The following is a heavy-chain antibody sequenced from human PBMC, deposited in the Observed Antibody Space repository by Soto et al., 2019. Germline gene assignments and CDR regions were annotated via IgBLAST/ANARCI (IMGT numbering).Heavy chain of an antibody. CDR2: IIPILGIA. CDR3: ARGVYDILDYYYGMDV. Sequence: QVQLVQSGAEVKKPGSSVKVSCKASGGTFSSYTISWVRQAPGQGLEWMGRIIPILGIANYAQKFQGRVTITADKSTSTAYMELSSLRSEDTAVYYCARGVYDILDYYYGMDVWGQGTTVTVSS. D-gene: IGHD3-9*01. J-gene: IGHJ6*02. V-gene: IGHV1-69*02. CDR1: GGTFSSYT.